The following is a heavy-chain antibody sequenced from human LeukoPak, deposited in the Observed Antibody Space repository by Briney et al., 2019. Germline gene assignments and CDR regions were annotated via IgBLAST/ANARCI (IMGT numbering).Heavy chain of an antibody. CDR2: IIPIFGTA. D-gene: IGHD6-6*01. CDR3: ARGAYDIAARPKWFDP. J-gene: IGHJ5*02. V-gene: IGHV1-69*13. Sequence: ASVKVSCKASGGTFSSYAISWVRQAPGQGLEWMGGIIPIFGTANYAQKFQGRVTITADESTSTAYMELSSLRSEDTAVYYCARGAYDIAARPKWFDPWGQGTLVTVSS. CDR1: GGTFSSYA.